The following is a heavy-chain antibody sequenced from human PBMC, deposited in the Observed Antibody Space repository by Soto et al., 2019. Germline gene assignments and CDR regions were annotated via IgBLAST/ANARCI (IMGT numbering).Heavy chain of an antibody. CDR3: ARDGSTSYYYYYGMDV. CDR2: ISAYNGNT. V-gene: IGHV1-18*04. J-gene: IGHJ6*02. CDR1: GYTFTSYG. D-gene: IGHD2-2*01. Sequence: ASVKVSCKASGYTFTSYGISWVRQAPGQGLEWMGWISAYNGNTNYAQKLQGRVTMTTDTSTSTAYMELRSLRSDDTAVYYCARDGSTSYYYYYGMDVWGQGXTVTVSS.